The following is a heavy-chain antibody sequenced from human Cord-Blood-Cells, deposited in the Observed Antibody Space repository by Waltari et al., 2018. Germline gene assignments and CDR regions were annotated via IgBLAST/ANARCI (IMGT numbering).Heavy chain of an antibody. CDR2: IYYSGST. CDR3: ARHGGYFDY. D-gene: IGHD3-10*01. CDR1: GGSISSSSYY. Sequence: QLQLQESGPGLVKPSETLSLTCTVSGGSISSSSYYWGWIRQPPWKGLEWIGSIYYSGSTYYNPSLKSRVTISVDTSKNQFSLKLSSVTAADTAVYYCARHGGYFDYWGQGTLVTVSS. V-gene: IGHV4-39*07. J-gene: IGHJ4*02.